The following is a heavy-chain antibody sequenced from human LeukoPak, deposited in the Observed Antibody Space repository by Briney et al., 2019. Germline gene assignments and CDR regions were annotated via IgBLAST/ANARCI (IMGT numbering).Heavy chain of an antibody. CDR3: ARRGDILTDYAFDY. CDR1: GGSINSNSHH. CDR2: IYYSGTT. Sequence: KPSETLSLTCSVSGGSINSNSHHWDWIRQAPGKGLEWIGNIYYSGTTSYNPSLKSRVTISVDTPKNQFSLRLSSVTAADTAVYYCARRGDILTDYAFDYWGQGTLVTVSS. V-gene: IGHV4-39*01. J-gene: IGHJ4*02. D-gene: IGHD3-9*01.